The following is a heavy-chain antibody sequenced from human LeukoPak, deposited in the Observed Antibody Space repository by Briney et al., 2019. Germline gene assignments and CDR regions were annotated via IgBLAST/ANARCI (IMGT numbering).Heavy chain of an antibody. J-gene: IGHJ3*02. CDR3: ARERRPDYYDSSGYYPDAFDI. V-gene: IGHV3-30-3*01. Sequence: GGSLRLSCAASGFTFSSYAMHWVRQAPGKGLEWVAVISYDGSNKYYADSVKGRFTISRDNSKNTLYLQMNSLRAEDTAVYYCARERRPDYYDSSGYYPDAFDIWGQGTMVTVSS. CDR1: GFTFSSYA. CDR2: ISYDGSNK. D-gene: IGHD3-22*01.